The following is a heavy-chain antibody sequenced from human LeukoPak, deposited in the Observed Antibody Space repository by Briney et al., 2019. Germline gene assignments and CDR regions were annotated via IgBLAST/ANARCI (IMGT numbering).Heavy chain of an antibody. J-gene: IGHJ5*02. CDR3: ARTTVTQSSWFDP. CDR2: IYHSGST. V-gene: IGHV4-38-2*02. D-gene: IGHD4-17*01. Sequence: PSETLSLTCTVSDYSFTSDYYWGWIRQPPGKGLEWIGTIYHSGSTYYNPSLKSRVTISVDTSKNQFSLKLSSVTAADTAVYYCARTTVTQSSWFDPWGQGTLVTVSS. CDR1: DYSFTSDYY.